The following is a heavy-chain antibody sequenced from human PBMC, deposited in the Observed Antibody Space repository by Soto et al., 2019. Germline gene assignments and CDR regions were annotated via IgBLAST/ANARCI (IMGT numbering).Heavy chain of an antibody. CDR3: ARDPRPRYSGYDWGLNYYYYGMDV. Sequence: GGSLRLSCAASGFTFSSYAMHWVRQAPGKGLEWVAVISYDGSNKYYADSVKGRFTISRDNSKNTLYLQMNSLRAEDTAVYYCARDPRPRYSGYDWGLNYYYYGMDVWGQGTTVTVSS. CDR1: GFTFSSYA. D-gene: IGHD5-12*01. V-gene: IGHV3-30-3*01. J-gene: IGHJ6*02. CDR2: ISYDGSNK.